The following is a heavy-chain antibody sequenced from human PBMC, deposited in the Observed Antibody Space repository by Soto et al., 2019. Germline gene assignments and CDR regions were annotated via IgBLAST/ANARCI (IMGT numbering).Heavy chain of an antibody. D-gene: IGHD6-19*01. CDR1: GVNIINLA. CDR3: AKGRKSGSGWYWDY. CDR2: ISASGATT. V-gene: IGHV3-23*01. Sequence: AAAGVNIINLAIRRVRKEQGKGLEWVSAISASGATTYYADSVKGRFTISRDNSKNTLYLQVNSLRAEDTAVYYCAKGRKSGSGWYWDYWGQGTLVTVSS. J-gene: IGHJ4*02.